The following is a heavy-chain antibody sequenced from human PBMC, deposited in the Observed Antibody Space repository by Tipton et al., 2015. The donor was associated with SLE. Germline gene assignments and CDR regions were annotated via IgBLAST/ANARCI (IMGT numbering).Heavy chain of an antibody. CDR3: ARELLPLYGMDV. Sequence: QLVQSGGGVVQPGMSLRLSCAASGFTFSYYTMHWVRQAPGKGLEWVSVIYSGGSTYYADSVKGRFTISRDNSKNTLYLQMNSLRAEDTAVYYCARELLPLYGMDVWGQGTTVTVSS. CDR2: IYSGGST. V-gene: IGHV3-66*02. J-gene: IGHJ6*02. D-gene: IGHD4-23*01. CDR1: GFTFSYYT.